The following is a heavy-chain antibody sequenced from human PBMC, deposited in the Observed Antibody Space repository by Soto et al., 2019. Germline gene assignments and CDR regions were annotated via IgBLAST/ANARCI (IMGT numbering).Heavy chain of an antibody. CDR2: NIPIFGTA. CDR1: GGTFSSYA. J-gene: IGHJ4*02. CDR3: ARTYGGNRHFDY. D-gene: IGHD2-15*01. Sequence: QVQLVQSGAEVKKPGSSVKVSCKASGGTFSSYAISWVRQAPGQGLEWMGGNIPIFGTANYAQKFQGRVTITADKSTSTAYMEVSSVRSEDTAVYYCARTYGGNRHFDYWCQGTLVTVSS. V-gene: IGHV1-69*06.